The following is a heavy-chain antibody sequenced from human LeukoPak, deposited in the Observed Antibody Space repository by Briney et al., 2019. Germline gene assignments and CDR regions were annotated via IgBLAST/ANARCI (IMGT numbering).Heavy chain of an antibody. CDR2: ISGSGGST. D-gene: IGHD1-26*01. J-gene: IGHJ4*02. V-gene: IGHV3-23*01. CDR1: GFTFSSYA. Sequence: GGSLRLSCAASGFTFSSYAMSWVRQAPGKGLEWVSAISGSGGSTYYADSVKGRFTISRDNSKNTLYLQMNSLRAEDTAVYYCAKRGTQWELLYHFDSRGQGTLVTVSS. CDR3: AKRGTQWELLYHFDS.